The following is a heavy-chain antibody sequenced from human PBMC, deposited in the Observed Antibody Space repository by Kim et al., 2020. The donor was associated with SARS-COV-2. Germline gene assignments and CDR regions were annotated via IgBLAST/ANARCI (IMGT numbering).Heavy chain of an antibody. J-gene: IGHJ4*02. CDR1: GGSVSSGSYY. CDR3: ARGSSSWYGNDY. CDR2: IYYSGST. D-gene: IGHD6-13*01. Sequence: SETLSLTCTVSGGSVSSGSYYWSWIRQPPGKGLNGIGYIYYSGSTNYNPSLKSRVTISVDTSKNQFSLKLSSVTAADTAVYYCARGSSSWYGNDYWGQGTLVTVSS. V-gene: IGHV4-61*01.